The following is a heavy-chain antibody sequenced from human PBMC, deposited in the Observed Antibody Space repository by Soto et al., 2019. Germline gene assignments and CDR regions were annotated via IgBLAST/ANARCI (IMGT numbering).Heavy chain of an antibody. CDR3: ASDYCSSGSCYSSSHYYYMDV. J-gene: IGHJ6*03. D-gene: IGHD2-15*01. V-gene: IGHV4-59*01. CDR2: IYYSGST. CDR1: GGSISSYY. Sequence: SETLSLTCTVSGGSISSYYWSWIRQPPGKGLEWIGYIYYSGSTNYNPSLKSRVTISVDTSKNQFSLKLTSVTAADTAVYYCASDYCSSGSCYSSSHYYYMDVWGKGTTVTVSS.